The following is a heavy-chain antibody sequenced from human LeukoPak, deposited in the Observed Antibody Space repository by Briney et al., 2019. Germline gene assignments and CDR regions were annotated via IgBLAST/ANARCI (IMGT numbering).Heavy chain of an antibody. Sequence: GASLQISSKGSGYSFTSYWIGWGRRMPGKGLEWMGIIYPGDSDTTYSPSFQGQVTISADKSISTAYLQWSSLKASDTAMYYCARSQYSSILYYFDYWGQGTLVTVSS. CDR3: ARSQYSSILYYFDY. J-gene: IGHJ4*02. V-gene: IGHV5-51*01. D-gene: IGHD6-13*01. CDR1: GYSFTSYW. CDR2: IYPGDSDT.